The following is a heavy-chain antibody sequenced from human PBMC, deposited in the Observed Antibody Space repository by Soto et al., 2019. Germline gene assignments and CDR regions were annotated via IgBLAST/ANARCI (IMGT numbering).Heavy chain of an antibody. CDR1: GFTFSSYA. D-gene: IGHD6-19*01. Sequence: GGSLRLSCAASGFTFSSYAMHWVRQAPGKGLEYVSAISSNGGSTYYANSVKGRFTNSRDNSKNTLYLQMGSLRAEDMAVYYCAYSSGWEEYYFDYWGQGTLVTVSS. J-gene: IGHJ4*02. CDR2: ISSNGGST. V-gene: IGHV3-64*01. CDR3: AYSSGWEEYYFDY.